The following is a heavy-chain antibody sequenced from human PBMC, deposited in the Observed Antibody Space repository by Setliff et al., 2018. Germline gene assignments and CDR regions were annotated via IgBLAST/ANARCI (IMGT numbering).Heavy chain of an antibody. CDR3: ARAPPNRYSGSYEYFYMDV. Sequence: PSETLSLTCTASGGSISTDHYYWGRIRQPPGKGLEWIGSIDYTGNTWHNPSLKSRVTLSVDTSKNQFSLKVSSVTAADTAVYYCARAPPNRYSGSYEYFYMDVWGKGTTVTVSS. D-gene: IGHD1-26*01. J-gene: IGHJ6*03. CDR2: IDYTGNT. V-gene: IGHV4-39*07. CDR1: GGSISTDHYY.